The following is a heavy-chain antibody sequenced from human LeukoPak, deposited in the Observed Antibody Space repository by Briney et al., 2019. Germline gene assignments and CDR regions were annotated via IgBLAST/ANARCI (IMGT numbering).Heavy chain of an antibody. CDR2: ISGSGGST. CDR3: ARDPGGVVGPYYFDY. V-gene: IGHV3-23*01. CDR1: GFTFSSYA. D-gene: IGHD2-2*01. Sequence: PGGSLRLSCAASGFTFSSYAMSWVRQAPGKGLEWVSAISGSGGSTYYADSVKGRFTISRDNSKNTLYLQMNSLRAEDTAVYYCARDPGGVVGPYYFDYWGQGTLVTVSS. J-gene: IGHJ4*02.